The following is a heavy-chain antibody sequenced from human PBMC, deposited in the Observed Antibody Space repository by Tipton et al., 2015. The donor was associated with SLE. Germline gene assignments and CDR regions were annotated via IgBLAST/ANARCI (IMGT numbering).Heavy chain of an antibody. CDR1: GFTFDDYG. D-gene: IGHD5-12*01. CDR2: FSGKSKKM. J-gene: IGHJ6*02. V-gene: IGHV3-9*01. CDR3: ARLALDSGFDYYNYAMDV. Sequence: QLVQSGGGLVQPGRSLRISCAASGFTFDDYGMHWVRQGPGKGLEWVSGFSGKSKKMNYADSVKGRFTISRDHTKNSLDLQMSSLRPEDTAVYYCARLALDSGFDYYNYAMDVWGQGTTVIVSS.